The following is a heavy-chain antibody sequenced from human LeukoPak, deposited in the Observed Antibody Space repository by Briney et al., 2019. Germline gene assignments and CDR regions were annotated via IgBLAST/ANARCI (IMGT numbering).Heavy chain of an antibody. J-gene: IGHJ4*02. V-gene: IGHV3-48*03. CDR3: AKTYYYGSGSYYKFLDY. CDR1: GFTFSSYE. Sequence: GGSLRLSCAASGFTFSSYEMNGVRQAPGKGLDWVSYISSSGSSIYYADSVKGRFTISRDNAKNSLYLQMNSLRAEDTAVYYCAKTYYYGSGSYYKFLDYWGQGTLVTVSS. D-gene: IGHD3-10*01. CDR2: ISSSGSSI.